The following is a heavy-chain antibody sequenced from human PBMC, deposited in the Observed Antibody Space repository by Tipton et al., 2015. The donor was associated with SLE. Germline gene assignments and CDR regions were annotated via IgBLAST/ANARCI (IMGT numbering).Heavy chain of an antibody. J-gene: IGHJ6*04. D-gene: IGHD3-10*01. CDR3: VTCVWGSGFD. CDR1: GFTFDDHA. Sequence: PRLSCVISGFTFDDHAMHWVRQAPGKGLEWVSGISWNSVNSAYAESVKGRFTISRDNAKNSLSLQMNSLRVEDTAVYYCVTCVWGSGFDWGKGTTVTVSS. CDR2: ISWNSVNS. V-gene: IGHV3-9*01.